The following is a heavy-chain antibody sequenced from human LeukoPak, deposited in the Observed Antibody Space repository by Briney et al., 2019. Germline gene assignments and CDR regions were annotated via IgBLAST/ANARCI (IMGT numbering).Heavy chain of an antibody. Sequence: SQTLSLTCTVSGGSISSGSYYWSWIRQPAGTGLEWIGRIYTSGSTYYNPSLKSRVTISVDTSKNQFSLKLSSVTAADTAVYYCARSPMARREGYYYYMDVWGEGTTVTVSS. V-gene: IGHV4-61*02. CDR3: ARSPMARREGYYYYMDV. D-gene: IGHD3-10*01. CDR1: GGSISSGSYY. CDR2: IYTSGST. J-gene: IGHJ6*03.